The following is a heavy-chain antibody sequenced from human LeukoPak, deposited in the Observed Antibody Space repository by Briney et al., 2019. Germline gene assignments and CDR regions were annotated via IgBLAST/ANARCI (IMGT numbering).Heavy chain of an antibody. J-gene: IGHJ4*02. V-gene: IGHV3-7*01. Sequence: GGSLRLSCAASGFTFSSYWMSWVRQAPGKGLEWVANIKQDGSEKFYVDSVKGRFTISRDNAKNSLYLQMNSLRAEDTAVYYCARSEHLVVKGLYYFDYWGQGTLVTVSS. D-gene: IGHD2-15*01. CDR3: ARSEHLVVKGLYYFDY. CDR2: IKQDGSEK. CDR1: GFTFSSYW.